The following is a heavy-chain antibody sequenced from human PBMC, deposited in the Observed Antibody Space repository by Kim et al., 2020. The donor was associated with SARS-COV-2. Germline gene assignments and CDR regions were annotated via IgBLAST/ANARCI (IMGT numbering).Heavy chain of an antibody. CDR3: ARHTYYYGSGSYRIDY. Sequence: GESLKISCKGSGYSFTSYWIGWVRQMPGKGLEWMVIIYPGDSDTRYSPSFQGQVTISADKSISTAYLQWSSLKASDTAMYYCARHTYYYGSGSYRIDYWGQGTLVTVSS. CDR2: IYPGDSDT. D-gene: IGHD3-10*01. V-gene: IGHV5-51*01. J-gene: IGHJ4*02. CDR1: GYSFTSYW.